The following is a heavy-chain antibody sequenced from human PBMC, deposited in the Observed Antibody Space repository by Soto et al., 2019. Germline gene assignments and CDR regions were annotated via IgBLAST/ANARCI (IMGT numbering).Heavy chain of an antibody. Sequence: GGSLRLSCAASGFIFTRYAMAWVRQVPGKGLEWLAGISGTAGKTYYLDSVKGRFAISRDTSRNTVFLQMNSLRADDTAIYFCAGRTVASSWTSDIWGQGTMVTVSS. CDR1: GFIFTRYA. J-gene: IGHJ3*02. D-gene: IGHD6-19*01. V-gene: IGHV3-23*01. CDR2: ISGTAGKT. CDR3: AGRTVASSWTSDI.